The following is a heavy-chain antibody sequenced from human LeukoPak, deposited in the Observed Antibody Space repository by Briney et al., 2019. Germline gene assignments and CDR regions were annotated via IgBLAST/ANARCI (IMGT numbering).Heavy chain of an antibody. Sequence: GESLKISCKGSGYSFTSYWIGWVRQMPGKGLEWMGIIYPGDSDTRYSPSFQGQVTISADKSISTAYLQWSSLKASDTAMYYCARREVDSSGSYYFDYWGQGTPVTVSS. CDR3: ARREVDSSGSYYFDY. CDR2: IYPGDSDT. D-gene: IGHD6-19*01. J-gene: IGHJ4*02. CDR1: GYSFTSYW. V-gene: IGHV5-51*01.